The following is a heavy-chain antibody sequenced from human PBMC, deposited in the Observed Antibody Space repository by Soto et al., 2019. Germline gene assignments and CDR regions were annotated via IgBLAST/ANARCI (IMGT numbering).Heavy chain of an antibody. V-gene: IGHV4-30-2*01. J-gene: IGHJ6*02. CDR2: IYHSGST. Sequence: QLQLQESGSGLVKPSQTLSLTCAVSGGSISSGGYSWSRIRQPPGKGLEWIGNIYHSGSTYYNPALKTRVPISVERSKTQFSLKLSSVTAADTAVYYCARAHYGDYGYGMDVWGQGTTVTVSS. CDR1: GGSISSGGYS. CDR3: ARAHYGDYGYGMDV. D-gene: IGHD4-17*01.